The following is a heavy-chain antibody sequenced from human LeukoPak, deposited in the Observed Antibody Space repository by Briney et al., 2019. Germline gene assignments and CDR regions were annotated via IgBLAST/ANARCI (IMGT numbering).Heavy chain of an antibody. CDR2: IYSGGST. CDR1: GFTVSSNY. J-gene: IGHJ4*02. CDR3: AREYDFWSGGIDY. V-gene: IGHV3-66*01. Sequence: GGSLRLSCAASGFTVSSNYMSWVRQAPGKGLEWVSVIYSGGSTYYADSVKGRFTISRDNSKNTLYLQMNSLRAEDTAVYYCAREYDFWSGGIDYWGQGTLVTVSS. D-gene: IGHD3-3*01.